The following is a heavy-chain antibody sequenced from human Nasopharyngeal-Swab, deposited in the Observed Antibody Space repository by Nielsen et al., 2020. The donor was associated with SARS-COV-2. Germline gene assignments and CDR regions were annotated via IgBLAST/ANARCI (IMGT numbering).Heavy chain of an antibody. Sequence: GESLKISCAAAGCTFSRYSMNWGRQAPGKGLEWVSYISSSSSTIYYADSVKGRFTISRDNAKNSLYLQMNSLRAEDTAVYYCARDPDYDFWSGYSKSFVYCGPGPLFTVSS. V-gene: IGHV3-48*04. CDR1: GCTFSRYS. CDR2: ISSSSSTI. D-gene: IGHD3-3*01. J-gene: IGHJ4*02. CDR3: ARDPDYDFWSGYSKSFVY.